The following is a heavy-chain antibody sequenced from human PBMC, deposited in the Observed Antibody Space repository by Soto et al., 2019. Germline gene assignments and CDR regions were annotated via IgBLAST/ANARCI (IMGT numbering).Heavy chain of an antibody. J-gene: IGHJ3*01. D-gene: IGHD1-20*01. Sequence: ASVKVSCKASGYTFTSYDINWVRQATGQGLEWMGWMSANSGNTGYAQKFQGRVTMTRNTSISTAYMELRSLRSDDTAVYYCARGPNWNGGVWGQGKMVTVSS. CDR2: MSANSGNT. V-gene: IGHV1-8*01. CDR1: GYTFTSYD. CDR3: ARGPNWNGGV.